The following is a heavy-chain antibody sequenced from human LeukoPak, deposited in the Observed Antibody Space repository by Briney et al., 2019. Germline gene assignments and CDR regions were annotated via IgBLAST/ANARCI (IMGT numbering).Heavy chain of an antibody. CDR1: GGTFSSYA. Sequence: SVKVSCKASGGTFSSYAISWVRQAPGQGLEWMGGIIPIFGTANYAQKFQGRVTITADKSTSTAYMELSSLRSEDTAVYYCARDGDYCGGDCYYDYWGQGTLVTVSS. V-gene: IGHV1-69*06. D-gene: IGHD2-21*02. CDR3: ARDGDYCGGDCYYDY. J-gene: IGHJ4*02. CDR2: IIPIFGTA.